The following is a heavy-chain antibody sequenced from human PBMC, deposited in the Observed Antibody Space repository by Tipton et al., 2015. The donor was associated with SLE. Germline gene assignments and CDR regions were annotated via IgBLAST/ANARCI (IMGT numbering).Heavy chain of an antibody. J-gene: IGHJ3*02. CDR1: GFSFSDSP. CDR2: IRNKANVYAT. V-gene: IGHV3-73*01. CDR3: ARHFSDGNAFDI. Sequence: GSLRLSCAASGFSFSDSPMHWVRQASGKGLEWVARIRNKANVYATAYGASVKGRFTISRDDSKNTTYLQMNSLKIEDTAVYYCARHFSDGNAFDIWGQGTMVIVSS.